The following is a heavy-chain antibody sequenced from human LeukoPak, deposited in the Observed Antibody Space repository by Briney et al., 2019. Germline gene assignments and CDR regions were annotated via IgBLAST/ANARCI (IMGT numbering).Heavy chain of an antibody. V-gene: IGHV3-53*01. CDR3: ATDIGWFRFDP. D-gene: IGHD6-19*01. Sequence: GGSLRLSCAASGFSVSTNYMNWVRQAPGKGLEWVSVIYSGDSAYYADSVKGRFTISRDNSKNTLFLQMNSLRAEDTAVYYCATDIGWFRFDPWGQGTLVTVSS. J-gene: IGHJ5*02. CDR2: IYSGDSA. CDR1: GFSVSTNY.